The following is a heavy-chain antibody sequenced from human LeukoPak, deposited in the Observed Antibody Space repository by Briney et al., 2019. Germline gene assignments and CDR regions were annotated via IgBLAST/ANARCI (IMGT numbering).Heavy chain of an antibody. CDR2: ISGSGGST. J-gene: IGHJ6*02. CDR1: GFTFSSYA. Sequence: PGGSLRLSCAASGFTFSSYAMSWVRQAPGKGLEWVSAISGSGGSTYYADSVKGRFTISRDNSMNTLYLQMNSLRAEDTAVYYCAKSEPLATVTTYYYYYGMDVWGQGTTVTVSS. D-gene: IGHD4-17*01. V-gene: IGHV3-23*01. CDR3: AKSEPLATVTTYYYYYGMDV.